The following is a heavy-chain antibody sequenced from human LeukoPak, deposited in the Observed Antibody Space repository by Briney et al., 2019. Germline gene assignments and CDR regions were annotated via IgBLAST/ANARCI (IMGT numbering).Heavy chain of an antibody. CDR3: ARVDRYHYYLDV. V-gene: IGHV1-69*05. J-gene: IGHJ6*03. CDR1: GGIFSSYS. CDR2: IMPLFNTA. Sequence: SVKVSCKASGGIFSSYSITWVRQAPGQGLEWMGGIMPLFNTANYAQQFQGRVTITTDESTSTAYMELSSLRFEDTAMYYCARVDRYHYYLDVWGKGTTVTVSS.